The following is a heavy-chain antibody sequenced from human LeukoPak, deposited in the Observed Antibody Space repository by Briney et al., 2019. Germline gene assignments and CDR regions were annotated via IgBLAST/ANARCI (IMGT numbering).Heavy chain of an antibody. CDR3: ARSAAYYNFWTGYYDALYYMDV. J-gene: IGHJ6*03. CDR2: IYSGST. D-gene: IGHD3-3*01. Sequence: SETLSLTCAVSGDSIKDYYWSWIRQTPGRGLNLIGYIYSGSTNYNPSLKSRVTISVDTSKNQVSLKLRSVTAADTAVYYCARSAAYYNFWTGYYDALYYMDVWGKGTTVTVSS. V-gene: IGHV4-59*01. CDR1: GDSIKDYY.